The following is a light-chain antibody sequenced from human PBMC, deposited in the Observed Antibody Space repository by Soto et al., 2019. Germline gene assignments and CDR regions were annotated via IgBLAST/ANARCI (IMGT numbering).Light chain of an antibody. CDR3: QHCYNTPCT. Sequence: DIVMTQSPDSLAVSLGERATINCKSSQSVLYSSNNKNFLAWYQQKPGQPPELIISWASTRESGVPDRFSGSGPGTDFALTISSLQAEDVAVYFCQHCYNTPCTFRQGTKVEIK. J-gene: IGKJ1*01. V-gene: IGKV4-1*01. CDR1: QSVLYSSNNKNF. CDR2: WAS.